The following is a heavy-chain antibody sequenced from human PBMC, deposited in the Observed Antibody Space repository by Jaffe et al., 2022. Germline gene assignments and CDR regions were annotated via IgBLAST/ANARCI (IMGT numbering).Heavy chain of an antibody. CDR3: AIYREYYYDSSGLDAFDI. V-gene: IGHV1-2*02. D-gene: IGHD3-22*01. CDR1: GYTFTGYY. J-gene: IGHJ3*02. Sequence: QVQLVQSGAEVKKPGASVKVSCKASGYTFTGYYMHWVRQAPGQGLEWMGWINPNSGGTNYAQKFQGRVTMTRDTSISTAYMELSRLRSDDTAVYYCAIYREYYYDSSGLDAFDIWGQGTMVTVSS. CDR2: INPNSGGT.